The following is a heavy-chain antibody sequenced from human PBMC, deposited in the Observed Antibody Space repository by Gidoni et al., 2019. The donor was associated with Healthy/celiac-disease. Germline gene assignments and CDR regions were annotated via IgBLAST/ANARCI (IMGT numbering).Heavy chain of an antibody. J-gene: IGHJ1*01. CDR1: GFPFSDYY. Sequence: QVQLVESGGGLVKPGGSLRLSCAASGFPFSDYYMRGIRQAPGKGLEWVSYISSSGSTIYYADSVKGRFTISRDNAKNSLYLQMNSLRAEDTAVYYCARFLAYYDSSGYYEKEYFQHWGQGTLVTVSS. V-gene: IGHV3-11*01. CDR2: ISSSGSTI. D-gene: IGHD3-22*01. CDR3: ARFLAYYDSSGYYEKEYFQH.